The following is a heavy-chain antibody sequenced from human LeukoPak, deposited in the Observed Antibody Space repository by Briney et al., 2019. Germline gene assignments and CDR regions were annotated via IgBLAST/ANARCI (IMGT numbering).Heavy chain of an antibody. Sequence: GASVKVSCKASGYTFTSYGISWVRQAPGQGLEWMGWINAENGNTRYAQKLQGRVTITTDTSTPTAYIDLRSLRYNDTAVYYCARDADGSGTLLDYWGQGTLVTVSS. J-gene: IGHJ4*02. D-gene: IGHD3-10*01. CDR2: INAENGNT. CDR1: GYTFTSYG. CDR3: ARDADGSGTLLDY. V-gene: IGHV1-18*01.